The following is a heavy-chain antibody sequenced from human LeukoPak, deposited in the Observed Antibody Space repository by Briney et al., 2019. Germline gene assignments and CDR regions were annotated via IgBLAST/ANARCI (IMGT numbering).Heavy chain of an antibody. Sequence: SETLSLTCTVSGGSISSYYWSWIRQPPGKGLEWIGYIYYSGSTNYNPSLKSRVTISVDTSKNQFSLKLSFVTAADTAVYYCARVRSRLMGLDFDYRGQGTLVTVSS. CDR2: IYYSGST. D-gene: IGHD4-17*01. CDR1: GGSISSYY. CDR3: ARVRSRLMGLDFDY. J-gene: IGHJ4*02. V-gene: IGHV4-59*01.